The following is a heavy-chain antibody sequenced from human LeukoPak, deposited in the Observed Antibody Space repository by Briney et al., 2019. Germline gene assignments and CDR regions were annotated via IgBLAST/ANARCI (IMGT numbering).Heavy chain of an antibody. Sequence: PGGSLRLSCAASGFRFSSYAMHWVRQAPGKGLEWVAFISYDESNKYYADSVKGRFTISRDNSKNTLYLQMNSLRAEDTAMYYCARDSQWLAFDYWGQGTLVTVSS. D-gene: IGHD6-19*01. CDR2: ISYDESNK. CDR1: GFRFSSYA. V-gene: IGHV3-30-3*01. CDR3: ARDSQWLAFDY. J-gene: IGHJ4*02.